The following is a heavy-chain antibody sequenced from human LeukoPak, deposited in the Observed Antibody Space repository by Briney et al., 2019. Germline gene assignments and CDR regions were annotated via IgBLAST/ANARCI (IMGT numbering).Heavy chain of an antibody. V-gene: IGHV1-3*03. CDR1: GYTFTRYA. CDR3: ARGGYGRAYYYYYMDV. CDR2: INAGNGNT. J-gene: IGHJ6*03. D-gene: IGHD4-17*01. Sequence: GASVKVSCKASGYTFTRYAMHWVRQAPGQRLEWMGWINAGNGNTKYSQEFQGRVTITRDTSASTAYMELSSLRSEDMAVYYCARGGYGRAYYYYYMDVWGKGTTVTISS.